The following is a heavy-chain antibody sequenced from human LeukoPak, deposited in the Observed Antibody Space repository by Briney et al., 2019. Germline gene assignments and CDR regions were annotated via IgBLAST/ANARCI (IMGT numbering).Heavy chain of an antibody. CDR3: AREEALGSGSFDY. Sequence: SETLSLTCTVSGDSISSGDYYWRWIRQPPGKGLEWIGYIYYSGSTSYNPSLKSRVTVSVDTSKNQFSLKLSSVTAADTAVYYCAREEALGSGSFDYWGQGTLVTVSS. CDR1: GDSISSGDYY. V-gene: IGHV4-61*08. CDR2: IYYSGST. J-gene: IGHJ4*02. D-gene: IGHD1-26*01.